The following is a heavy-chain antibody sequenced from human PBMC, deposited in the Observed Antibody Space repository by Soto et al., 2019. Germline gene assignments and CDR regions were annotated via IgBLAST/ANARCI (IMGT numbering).Heavy chain of an antibody. V-gene: IGHV3-64D*06. CDR3: VKGEYYYDSSGYYPFDY. Sequence: PGGSLRLSCSASGFTFSIYAMHWVRQAPGKGLEYVSSISTNGGSTDYADSVKGRFTISRDNSKNTVYLQMSSLRVEDTAVYYCVKGEYYYDSSGYYPFDYWGQETLVTVSS. J-gene: IGHJ4*02. CDR1: GFTFSIYA. D-gene: IGHD3-22*01. CDR2: ISTNGGST.